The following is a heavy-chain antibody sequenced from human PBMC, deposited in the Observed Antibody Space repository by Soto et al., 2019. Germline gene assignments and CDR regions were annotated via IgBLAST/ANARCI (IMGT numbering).Heavy chain of an antibody. CDR3: VRGFVEAAMALAY. Sequence: QVQLQAPGPGRVQPSQTLSLTSSVSGGSINNSVYFWSWIRQHQGTGLVGIGYVHADGSASYNLSLTCRIAVSIHRSMAVVFRHMTSLTAADTAVFYLVRGFVEAAMALAYWGPGTLITVSS. V-gene: IGHV4-31*03. J-gene: IGHJ4*02. CDR2: VHADGSA. D-gene: IGHD5-18*01. CDR1: GGSINNSVYF.